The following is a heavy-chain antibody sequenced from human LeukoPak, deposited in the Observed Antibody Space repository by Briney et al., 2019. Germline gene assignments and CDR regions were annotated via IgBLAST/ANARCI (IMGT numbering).Heavy chain of an antibody. CDR2: VYPADSDS. J-gene: IGHJ4*02. V-gene: IGHV5-51*01. Sequence: GESLKISCKGSGYSFTDYWIAWVRQMPGKGLEWMGFVYPADSDSRYSPSFHGQVTISADKSISTPYLQWNSLKASDTAIYYCARHSPGWMVRPYCFDSWGQGTLVTVSS. D-gene: IGHD3-10*01. CDR3: ARHSPGWMVRPYCFDS. CDR1: GYSFTDYW.